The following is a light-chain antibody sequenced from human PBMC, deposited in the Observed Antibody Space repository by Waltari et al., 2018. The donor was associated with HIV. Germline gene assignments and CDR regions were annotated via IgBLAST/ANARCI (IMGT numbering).Light chain of an antibody. Sequence: IVMTQTPLSLSVTPGQPASISCKSSESLLHSDGKTYLFWYLQKAGQPPQLLIFEVSARCSGVPVRVSGSGSGTDCTLRISRVEAGDVGIYYCMQSMKLPLTFGQGTRLDIK. CDR2: EVS. J-gene: IGKJ5*01. V-gene: IGKV2D-29*01. CDR1: ESLLHSDGKTY. CDR3: MQSMKLPLT.